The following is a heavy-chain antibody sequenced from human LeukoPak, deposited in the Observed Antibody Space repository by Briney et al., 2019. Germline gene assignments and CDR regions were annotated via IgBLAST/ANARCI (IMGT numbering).Heavy chain of an antibody. V-gene: IGHV3-48*04. CDR3: ARDVLTYSSSWFDY. CDR2: ISSSSSTI. CDR1: GFTFSSYS. Sequence: GGSLRLSCAASGFTFSSYSMNWVRQAPGKGLEWVSYISSSSSTIYYADSVKGRFTISRDNAKNSLYLQMNSLRAEDTAVYYCARDVLTYSSSWFDYWGQGTLVTVSS. J-gene: IGHJ4*02. D-gene: IGHD6-13*01.